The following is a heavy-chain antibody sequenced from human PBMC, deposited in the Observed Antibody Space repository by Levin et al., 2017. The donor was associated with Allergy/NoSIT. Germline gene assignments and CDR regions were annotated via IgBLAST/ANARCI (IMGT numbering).Heavy chain of an antibody. V-gene: IGHV3-64D*06. D-gene: IGHD6-19*01. CDR2: ISSNGGST. Sequence: GGSLRLSCSASGFTFSSYAMHWVRQAPGKGLEYVSAISSNGGSTYYADSVKGRFTISRDNSKNTLYLQMSSLRAEDTAVYYCVKDPWAVAAVGGYWGQGTLVTVSS. CDR3: VKDPWAVAAVGGY. J-gene: IGHJ4*02. CDR1: GFTFSSYA.